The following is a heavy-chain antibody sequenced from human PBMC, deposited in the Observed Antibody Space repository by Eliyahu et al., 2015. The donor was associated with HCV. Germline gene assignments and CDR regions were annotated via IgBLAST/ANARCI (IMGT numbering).Heavy chain of an antibody. V-gene: IGHV3-74*01. CDR1: VXXFSXYW. D-gene: IGHD6-13*01. Sequence: SVRLSCAVPVXXFSXYWMHWVRQAPXKGLVWVSRINSDGSSTSYADSVKGRFTISRDNAKNTLNLQMNSLRAEDTAVYYCVRGSTAGMFDFWGQGTLVTVS. J-gene: IGHJ4*02. CDR3: VRGSTAGMFDF. CDR2: INSDGSST.